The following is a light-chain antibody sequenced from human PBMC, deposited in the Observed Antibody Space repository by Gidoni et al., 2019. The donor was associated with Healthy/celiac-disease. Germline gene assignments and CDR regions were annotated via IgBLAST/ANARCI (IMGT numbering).Light chain of an antibody. CDR2: EDS. Sequence: SDELTQPHSVSGSPGQTARITCSGDALPKKYAYWYQQKSGQAPVLVIYEDSKRPSGIPERFSGSSSGTMATLTISGAQVEDEADYYCYSTDSSGNHRVFGGGTKLTVL. CDR1: ALPKKY. CDR3: YSTDSSGNHRV. J-gene: IGLJ2*01. V-gene: IGLV3-10*01.